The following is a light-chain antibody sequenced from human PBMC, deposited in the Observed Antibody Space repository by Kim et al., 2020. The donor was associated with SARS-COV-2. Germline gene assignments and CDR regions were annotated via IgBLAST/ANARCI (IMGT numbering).Light chain of an antibody. CDR2: GAS. J-gene: IGKJ4*01. CDR3: QQYGSSPLT. Sequence: SAAERATLSCMASQSVSSSYLAWYQQKPGQAPRLLIYGASSRATGIPDRFSGSGSGTDCTLTISSLEPEDFAVYYCQQYGSSPLTFGGGTKVDIK. V-gene: IGKV3-20*01. CDR1: QSVSSSY.